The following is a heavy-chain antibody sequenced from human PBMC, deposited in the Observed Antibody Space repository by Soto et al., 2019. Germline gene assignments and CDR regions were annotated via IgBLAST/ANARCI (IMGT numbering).Heavy chain of an antibody. CDR1: GGSISSGNW. CDR2: IYHSGST. V-gene: IGHV4-4*02. Sequence: QVQLQESGPGLVKPSGTLSLTCAVSGGSISSGNWWSWVRQPPGKGLEWIGEIYHSGSTNYNPSLKSRVTPSVDKSKEQVSLKLSSVTAADTAVYYCARDLTDYYDSSGYYYGAFDIWGQGTMVTVSS. J-gene: IGHJ3*02. CDR3: ARDLTDYYDSSGYYYGAFDI. D-gene: IGHD3-22*01.